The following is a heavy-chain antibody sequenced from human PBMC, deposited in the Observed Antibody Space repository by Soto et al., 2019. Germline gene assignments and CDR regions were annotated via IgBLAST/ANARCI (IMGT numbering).Heavy chain of an antibody. D-gene: IGHD5-18*01. CDR2: IFSNDEK. J-gene: IGHJ6*02. Sequence: GSGPTLVNPTETLTLTCTVSGFSLSNARMGVSWIRQPPGKALEWLAHIFSNDEKSYSTSLKSRLTISKDTSKSQVVLTMTNMDPVDTATYYCARILGYSYGFRYYYYGMDVWGQGTTVTVSS. CDR1: GFSLSNARMG. CDR3: ARILGYSYGFRYYYYGMDV. V-gene: IGHV2-26*01.